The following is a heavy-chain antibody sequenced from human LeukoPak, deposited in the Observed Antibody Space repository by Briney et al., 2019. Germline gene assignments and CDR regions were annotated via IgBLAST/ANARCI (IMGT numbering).Heavy chain of an antibody. CDR2: IYTSGST. CDR3: ARAYCSGGSCYSSRGMFDP. CDR1: GGSISSYY. D-gene: IGHD2-15*01. J-gene: IGHJ5*02. Sequence: PSETLSLTCTVSGGSISSYYWSWIRQPAGKGLEWIGRIYTSGSTNYNPSLKSRVTMSVDTSKNQFSLKLSSVTAADTAVYYCARAYCSGGSCYSSRGMFDPWGQGTLVTVSS. V-gene: IGHV4-4*07.